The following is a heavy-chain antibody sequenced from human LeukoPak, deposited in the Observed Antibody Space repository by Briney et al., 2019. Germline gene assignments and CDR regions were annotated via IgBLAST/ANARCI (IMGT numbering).Heavy chain of an antibody. CDR2: ISYDGSNK. Sequence: GGSLRLSCAASGFTFSSYGMHWVRQAPGEGLEWVAVISYDGSNKYYADSVKGRFTISRDNSKNTLYLQMNSLRAEDTAVYYCAKTAVAGTLYNWFDPWGQGTLVTVSS. CDR3: AKTAVAGTLYNWFDP. D-gene: IGHD6-19*01. J-gene: IGHJ5*02. CDR1: GFTFSSYG. V-gene: IGHV3-30*18.